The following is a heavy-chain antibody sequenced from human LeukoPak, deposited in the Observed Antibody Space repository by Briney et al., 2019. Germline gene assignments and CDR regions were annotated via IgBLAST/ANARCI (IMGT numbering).Heavy chain of an antibody. CDR1: GFTFSHYA. D-gene: IGHD3-10*01. CDR3: AKGRVWFGELLFTMDV. J-gene: IGHJ6*02. Sequence: PGGSLRLSCAASGFTFSHYAMHWVRQAPGKGLEWVAVISFDGTNKFYADSVKGRFTISRDNSKNALYLQMNSLRAEDTAVYYCAKGRVWFGELLFTMDVWGQGTTVTVSS. CDR2: ISFDGTNK. V-gene: IGHV3-30*18.